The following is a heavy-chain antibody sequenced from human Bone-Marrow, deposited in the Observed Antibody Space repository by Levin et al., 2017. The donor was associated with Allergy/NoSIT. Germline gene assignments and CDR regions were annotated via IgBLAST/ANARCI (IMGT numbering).Heavy chain of an antibody. CDR3: ARGHFRGVITHYYYYYGMDV. CDR2: INHSGST. V-gene: IGHV4-34*01. D-gene: IGHD3-10*01. J-gene: IGHJ6*02. Sequence: PSETLSLTCAVYGGSFSGYYWSWIRQPPGKGLEWIGEINHSGSTNYNPSLKSRVTISVDTSKNQFSLKLSSVTAADTAVYYCARGHFRGVITHYYYYYGMDVWGQGTTVTVSS. CDR1: GGSFSGYY.